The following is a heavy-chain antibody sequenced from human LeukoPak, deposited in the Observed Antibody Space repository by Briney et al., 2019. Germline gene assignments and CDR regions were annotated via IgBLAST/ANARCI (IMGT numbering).Heavy chain of an antibody. J-gene: IGHJ4*02. Sequence: SETLSLTCTVSGGSISSYYWSWIRQPPGKGLEWIGYIYYSGSTNYNPSLKSRVTISVDTSKNQFSLKLSSVTAADTAVYYCARDFSYGGFDYWGQGTLVTVSS. CDR3: ARDFSYGGFDY. D-gene: IGHD4-17*01. CDR1: GGSISSYY. CDR2: IYYSGST. V-gene: IGHV4-59*01.